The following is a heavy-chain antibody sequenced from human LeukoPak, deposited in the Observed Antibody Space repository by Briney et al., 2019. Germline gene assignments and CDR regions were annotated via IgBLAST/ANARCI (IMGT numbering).Heavy chain of an antibody. J-gene: IGHJ4*02. CDR1: GFTFSSYA. CDR3: AKDDYGDYIFDY. D-gene: IGHD4-17*01. V-gene: IGHV3-23*01. Sequence: PGGSLRLSCAASGFTFSSYAMSWVRQAPGKGLEWVSAISGSGGSTYYADSEKGRFTISRDNSKNTLYLQMNSLRAEDTAVYYCAKDDYGDYIFDYWGQGTLVTVSS. CDR2: ISGSGGST.